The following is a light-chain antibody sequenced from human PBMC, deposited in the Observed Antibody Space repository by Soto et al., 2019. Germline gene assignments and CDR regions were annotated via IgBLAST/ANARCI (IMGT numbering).Light chain of an antibody. CDR2: DSN. V-gene: IGLV1-51*01. CDR3: ATWDSSLPGEV. Sequence: QSVLTQPPSVSAAPGQKVTISCSGSSSNIGNNYVSWYQQLPGTAPKLLIYDSNKRPSGIPDRFSGSKSGTSATLDITGLQTGDEADYYCATWDSSLPGEVFGGGTKLTVL. J-gene: IGLJ2*01. CDR1: SSNIGNNY.